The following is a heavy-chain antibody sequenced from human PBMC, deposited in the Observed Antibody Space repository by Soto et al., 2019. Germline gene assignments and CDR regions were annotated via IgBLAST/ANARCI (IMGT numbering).Heavy chain of an antibody. CDR2: FYYTGIT. Sequence: KASETLSLTCTVSGGSISNYYWSWIRQPPGKGLEWIGYFYYTGITNYNHSLKSRISMSVDTSKNQFSLKLNSVTAADTAVYYCARHVVGSLSFGDRFYHFDFWGHGTLVTVSS. CDR1: GGSISNYY. CDR3: ARHVVGSLSFGDRFYHFDF. J-gene: IGHJ4*01. D-gene: IGHD3-10*01. V-gene: IGHV4-59*08.